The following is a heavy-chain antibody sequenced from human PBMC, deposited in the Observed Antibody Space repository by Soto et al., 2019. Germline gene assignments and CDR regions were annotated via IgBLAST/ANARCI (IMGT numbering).Heavy chain of an antibody. CDR3: ARNFVRLGWGAFDI. D-gene: IGHD4-17*01. Sequence: SETLSLTCTVSGGSISGGGYYWSWIRQHPGKGLEWIGYIYYSGSTYYNPSLKSRVTISVDTSKNQFSLKLSSVTAADTAVYYCARNFVRLGWGAFDIWGQGKMVTVSS. J-gene: IGHJ3*02. CDR2: IYYSGST. CDR1: GGSISGGGYY. V-gene: IGHV4-31*03.